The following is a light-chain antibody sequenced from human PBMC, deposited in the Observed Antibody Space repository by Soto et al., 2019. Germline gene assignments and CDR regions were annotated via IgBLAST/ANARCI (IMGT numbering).Light chain of an antibody. CDR1: QGIRNS. CDR3: QKHSSVPCT. Sequence: DIQMTQSPSFLSASVGDRVTITCRASQGIRNSLAWYQHKPVKVPTLLIYAASPLYSGVSSRFSGSGSGTYFTLTIGSLQPDDVAVYYCQKHSSVPCTFGGGTKGEIK. CDR2: AAS. J-gene: IGKJ4*01. V-gene: IGKV1-27*01.